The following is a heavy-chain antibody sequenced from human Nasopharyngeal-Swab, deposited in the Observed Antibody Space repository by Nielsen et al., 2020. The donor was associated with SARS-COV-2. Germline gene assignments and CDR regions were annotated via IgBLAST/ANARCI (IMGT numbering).Heavy chain of an antibody. Sequence: SGPTLVKPTQTLTLTCTFSGFSLSTSGVGVGWIRQPPGKALEWLALIYWDDDKRYSPSLKSRLTITKDTSKNQVVLTMTNMDPVDTATYYCAHRPGGYVLPYFDYWGQGTLVTVSS. CDR2: IYWDDDK. D-gene: IGHD5-12*01. J-gene: IGHJ4*02. CDR3: AHRPGGYVLPYFDY. CDR1: GFSLSTSGVG. V-gene: IGHV2-5*02.